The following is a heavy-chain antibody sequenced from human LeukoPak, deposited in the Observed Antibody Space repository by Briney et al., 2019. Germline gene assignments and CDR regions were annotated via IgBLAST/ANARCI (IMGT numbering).Heavy chain of an antibody. CDR1: GGSINSSNW. CDR2: IYHSGST. J-gene: IGHJ5*02. V-gene: IGHV4-4*02. D-gene: IGHD2-2*01. CDR3: TREPAAMSAESFDP. Sequence: SGTLSLTCAVSGGSINSSNWWSWVRQPPGKGLEWIGEIYHSGSTNYNPSLKSRATISVDKSKNQFSLKLSSVTAADTAVYYCTREPAAMSAESFDPWGQGTLVTVSS.